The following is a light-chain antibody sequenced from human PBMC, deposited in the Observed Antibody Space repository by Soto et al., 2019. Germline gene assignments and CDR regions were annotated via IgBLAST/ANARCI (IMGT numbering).Light chain of an antibody. CDR3: SSYTSSSPYV. Sequence: QSVRTQPASLSGSPGQSITISCTGTSSDVGGYNYASWYQQHPGKAPKLMIYDVSNRPSGVSNRFSGSKSGNTASLTISGLQAEDEADYYCSSYTSSSPYVFGTGTKVTVL. V-gene: IGLV2-14*01. CDR2: DVS. J-gene: IGLJ1*01. CDR1: SSDVGGYNY.